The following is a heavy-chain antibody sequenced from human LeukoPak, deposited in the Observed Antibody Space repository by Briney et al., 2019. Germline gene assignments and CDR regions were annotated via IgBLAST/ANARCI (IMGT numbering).Heavy chain of an antibody. CDR3: AKGGPQTGDGAFDI. CDR2: ISGSGGTT. D-gene: IGHD7-27*01. J-gene: IGHJ3*02. CDR1: GLTFNNHA. V-gene: IGHV3-23*01. Sequence: PGGSLRLSCAASGLTFNNHAMSWVRQPPGKGLEWVSSISGSGGTTYYADSVKGRFTSSRDNSKNTLYLQMNSLRAEDSAVYYCAKGGPQTGDGAFDIWGQGTMVTVSP.